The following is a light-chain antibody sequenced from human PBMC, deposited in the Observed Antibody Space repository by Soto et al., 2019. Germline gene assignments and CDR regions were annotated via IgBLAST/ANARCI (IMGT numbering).Light chain of an antibody. Sequence: DIQMTQSPSTLSASVGDRVTITCRASQSISSWLAWYQQKPGKAPKLLIYKASSLESGVPSRFSGSGSGTEFTLTISSLQPYDCATYYCQQYNSYILTFGGGTKVEIK. CDR1: QSISSW. V-gene: IGKV1-5*03. J-gene: IGKJ4*01. CDR2: KAS. CDR3: QQYNSYILT.